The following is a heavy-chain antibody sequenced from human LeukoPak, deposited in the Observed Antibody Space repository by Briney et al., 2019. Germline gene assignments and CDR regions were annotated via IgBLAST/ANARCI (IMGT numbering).Heavy chain of an antibody. J-gene: IGHJ4*02. CDR1: GGSISTSNYY. V-gene: IGHV4-39*07. D-gene: IGHD2/OR15-2a*01. Sequence: SETLSLTCTVSGGSISTSNYYWGWIRQPPGKGLEWIGTIYYSGSTYYNPSLKTRVTISVDTSKKQFSLKLSSVTAADTAVYYCARARPPEDSTLDYWGQGTLVTVSS. CDR3: ARARPPEDSTLDY. CDR2: IYYSGST.